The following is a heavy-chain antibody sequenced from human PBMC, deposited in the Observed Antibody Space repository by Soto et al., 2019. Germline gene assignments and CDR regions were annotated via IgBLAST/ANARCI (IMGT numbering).Heavy chain of an antibody. CDR2: IYFSGSA. V-gene: IGHV4-59*08. D-gene: IGHD5-12*01. CDR1: GGSIAIYD. J-gene: IGHJ4*02. Sequence: SDTLSLTCTVPGGSIAIYDWSWVRQPPGKGMEWIGYIYFSGSANYNPSLKSRVTISVDTSKNQFSLNLSSVTSADTALYYCARRYSGYGDYWGQGTLVTVSS. CDR3: ARRYSGYGDY.